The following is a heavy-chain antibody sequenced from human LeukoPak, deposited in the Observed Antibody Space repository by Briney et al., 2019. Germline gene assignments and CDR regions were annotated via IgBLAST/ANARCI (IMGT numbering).Heavy chain of an antibody. CDR2: ISSTGTYI. CDR1: GFTFSSYS. D-gene: IGHD5-18*01. Sequence: GGSLRLSCAASGFTFSSYSMNWVRQTPGKGLEWVSSISSTGTYIYYADSVKGRFTISRDNAKNSLYLQMNSLRAEDTAVYYCAREPTAMILWGQGTLVTVSS. J-gene: IGHJ4*02. V-gene: IGHV3-21*01. CDR3: AREPTAMIL.